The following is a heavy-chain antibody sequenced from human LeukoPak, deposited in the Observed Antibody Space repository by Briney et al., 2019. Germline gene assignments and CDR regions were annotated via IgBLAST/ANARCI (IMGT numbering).Heavy chain of an antibody. Sequence: SETLSLTCTVSGGSISSGGYYWSWIRQPPGKGLEWIGYIYYSGSTYYNPSLKSRVTISVDTSKNQFSLKLSSVTAADTAVYYCARDPGIAVAGTLFDYWGQGTLVTVSS. D-gene: IGHD6-19*01. V-gene: IGHV4-31*03. J-gene: IGHJ4*02. CDR3: ARDPGIAVAGTLFDY. CDR1: GGSISSGGYY. CDR2: IYYSGST.